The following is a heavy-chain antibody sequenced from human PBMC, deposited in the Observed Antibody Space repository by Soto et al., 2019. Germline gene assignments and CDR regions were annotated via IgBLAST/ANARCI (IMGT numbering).Heavy chain of an antibody. J-gene: IGHJ3*02. Sequence: GGSLRLSCVGSGFSFSASWMGWVRQAPGKGLEWVANIKQGGSLKYYVDSVRGRFTISRDNFKNSLYLQVNGLRTEDTAVYYCVRDAGSFDIWGQGTMVTVSS. V-gene: IGHV3-7*01. CDR2: IKQGGSLK. CDR3: VRDAGSFDI. CDR1: GFSFSASW.